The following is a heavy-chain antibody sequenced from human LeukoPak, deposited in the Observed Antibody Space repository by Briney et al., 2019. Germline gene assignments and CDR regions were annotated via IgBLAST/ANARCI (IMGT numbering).Heavy chain of an antibody. CDR1: GFSFSYAW. Sequence: GGSLRLSCAASGFSFSYAWMRWVRQAPGKGLEWVGRIKTKTEGGTTDHAAPSKGRFTISRDDSKNTLFLQMNSLRIEDTAIYYCTTTPQSAYVPFDYWGQGTLVTVSS. V-gene: IGHV3-15*01. D-gene: IGHD3-10*02. CDR2: IKTKTEGGTT. J-gene: IGHJ4*02. CDR3: TTTPQSAYVPFDY.